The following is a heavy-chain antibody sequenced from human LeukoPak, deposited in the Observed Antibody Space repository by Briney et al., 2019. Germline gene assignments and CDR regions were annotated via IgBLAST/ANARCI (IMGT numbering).Heavy chain of an antibody. J-gene: IGHJ4*02. CDR1: GGSISSSSYY. CDR3: ARHTEQQLPYFDY. CDR2: IYYSGST. D-gene: IGHD6-13*01. V-gene: IGHV4-39*01. Sequence: PSETLSLTYTVSGGSISSSSYYWGWIRQPPGKGLEWIGSIYYSGSTYYNPSLKSRVTISVDTSKNQFSLKLSPVTAADTAVYYCARHTEQQLPYFDYWGQGTLVTVSS.